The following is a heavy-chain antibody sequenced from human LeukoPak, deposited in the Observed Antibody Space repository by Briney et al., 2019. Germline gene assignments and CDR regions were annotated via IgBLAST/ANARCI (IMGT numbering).Heavy chain of an antibody. CDR1: GYTFTSYD. J-gene: IGHJ6*02. CDR2: MNSDGGNT. D-gene: IGHD3-10*01. Sequence: ASVKLSCKASGYTFTSYDMNWVRQATGQGLEWMGCMNSDGGNTGYAEKFQGRFTITRNNSISTAYMELSSLRSEDTAVYYCAREQITMVRGVIITTYYYYGMDVWGQGTTVTVSS. V-gene: IGHV1-8*01. CDR3: AREQITMVRGVIITTYYYYGMDV.